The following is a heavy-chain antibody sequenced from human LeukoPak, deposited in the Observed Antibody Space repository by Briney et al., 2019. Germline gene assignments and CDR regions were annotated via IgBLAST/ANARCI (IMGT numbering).Heavy chain of an antibody. V-gene: IGHV4-59*01. J-gene: IGHJ4*02. Sequence: SETLSLTCTVSGGSISSYYWSWIRQPPGKGLEWIGYIYYSGSTNYNPSLKSRVTISVDTSKNQFSLKLSSVTAADTAVYYCARANYYDSSGYYHTLSFFDYWGQGTLVTVSS. D-gene: IGHD3-22*01. CDR1: GGSISSYY. CDR3: ARANYYDSSGYYHTLSFFDY. CDR2: IYYSGST.